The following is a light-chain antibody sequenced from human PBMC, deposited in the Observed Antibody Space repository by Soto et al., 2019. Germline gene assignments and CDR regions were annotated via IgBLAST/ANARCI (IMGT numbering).Light chain of an antibody. J-gene: IGKJ4*01. CDR3: QQGSNWPLT. V-gene: IGKV3-11*01. Sequence: EIVLTQSPATLSLSPGERATLSCRASQSVSSYLAWYQQKPDQAPRLLISDASNRATDIPARFSGSGSGTDFTLTISSLEPEDFAVYYCQQGSNWPLTFGAGTKVEIK. CDR2: DAS. CDR1: QSVSSY.